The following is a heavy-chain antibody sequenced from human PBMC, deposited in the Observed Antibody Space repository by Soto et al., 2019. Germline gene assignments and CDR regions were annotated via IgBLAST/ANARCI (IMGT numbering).Heavy chain of an antibody. CDR2: LSGSGIDI. V-gene: IGHV3-21*04. Sequence: PGGSLRLSCAASGFAFYYYNMNWVRQAPGRGLEWVSSLSGSGIDIHFTDSVKGRFPSSRDNAKTSLYLQMDSLRPQDTAVYYCARDRAMATMTFDPSGPGSRVTVSS. D-gene: IGHD5-12*01. CDR3: ARDRAMATMTFDP. CDR1: GFAFYYYN. J-gene: IGHJ5*02.